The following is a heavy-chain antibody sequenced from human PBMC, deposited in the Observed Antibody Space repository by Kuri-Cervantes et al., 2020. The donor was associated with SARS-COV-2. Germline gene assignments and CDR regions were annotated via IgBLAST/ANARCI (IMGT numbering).Heavy chain of an antibody. J-gene: IGHJ6*02. CDR2: ISSNGGST. CDR3: ARSHKDIVVVPAARGYYYGMDV. V-gene: IGHV3-64D*08. D-gene: IGHD2-2*01. Sequence: GGSLRLSCSASGFTFSSYAMHWVRQAPGKGLEYVSAISSNGGSTYYADSVKGRFTISRDNSKNTLYLQMSSLRAEDTAVYYCARSHKDIVVVPAARGYYYGMDVWGQGTTVTVSS. CDR1: GFTFSSYA.